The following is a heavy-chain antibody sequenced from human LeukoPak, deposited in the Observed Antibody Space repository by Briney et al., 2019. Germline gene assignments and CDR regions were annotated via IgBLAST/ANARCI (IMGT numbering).Heavy chain of an antibody. J-gene: IGHJ4*02. V-gene: IGHV3-21*04. CDR1: GFTFSSYS. D-gene: IGHD6-19*01. Sequence: GGSLRLSCAASGFTFSSYSMTWVRQAPGKGLEWVSSISSSSSYICYADSVKGRFTFSRDNAKNSLYLQMNSLRAEDTAVYYCARDRIASYSSGWFDYWGQGTLVTVSS. CDR3: ARDRIASYSSGWFDY. CDR2: ISSSSSYI.